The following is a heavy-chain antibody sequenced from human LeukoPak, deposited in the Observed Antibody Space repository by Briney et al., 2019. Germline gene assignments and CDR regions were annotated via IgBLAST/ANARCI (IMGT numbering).Heavy chain of an antibody. CDR1: GFTFSSYA. Sequence: GGSLRLSCAASGFTFSSYAMHWVRQAPGKGLEWVSGISWNSGSIGYADSVKGRFTISRDNAKNSLYLQMNSLRAEDTALYYCAKDMRLRGVMALFDYWGQGTLVTVSS. CDR3: AKDMRLRGVMALFDY. V-gene: IGHV3-9*01. CDR2: ISWNSGSI. J-gene: IGHJ4*02. D-gene: IGHD3-16*01.